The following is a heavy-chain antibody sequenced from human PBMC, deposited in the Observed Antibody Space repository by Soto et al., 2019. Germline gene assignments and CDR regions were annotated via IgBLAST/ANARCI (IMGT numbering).Heavy chain of an antibody. V-gene: IGHV2-5*02. CDR3: ARALGSWGAYYFDH. D-gene: IGHD3-16*01. CDR1: GFSLDTWGVG. Sequence: QITLKESGPTLVRPTQTLTLTCTVSGFSLDTWGVGVGWIRQPPGKAPEWLALIYCDNDKRYSPSLKNRLTITKDTSKNQMVLTVTNMDPVDTVTYYCARALGSWGAYYFDHWGQGTLVTVSS. J-gene: IGHJ4*02. CDR2: IYCDNDK.